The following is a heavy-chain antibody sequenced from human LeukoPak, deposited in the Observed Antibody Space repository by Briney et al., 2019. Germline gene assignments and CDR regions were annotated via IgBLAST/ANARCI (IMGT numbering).Heavy chain of an antibody. CDR1: EFTFSSYW. Sequence: GGSLRLSCAASEFTFSSYWMHWVRQAPGKGLVWVSRINGDGSSTSYADSVKGRFTISRDNAKNTLYLQMNSLRAEDTAVYYCARGGYDYGDPNWFDPWGQGTLVTVSS. CDR2: INGDGSST. D-gene: IGHD4-17*01. CDR3: ARGGYDYGDPNWFDP. V-gene: IGHV3-74*01. J-gene: IGHJ5*02.